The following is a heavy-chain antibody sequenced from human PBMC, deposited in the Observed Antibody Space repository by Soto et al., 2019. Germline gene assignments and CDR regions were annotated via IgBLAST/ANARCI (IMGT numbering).Heavy chain of an antibody. Sequence: LSLTCTVSGGSVSSGRYYWSWIRQPPGTGLEWIGYIYYSGSTNYNPSLKSRVTISVDTSKNQFSLKLSSVTAADTAVYYCARDRKCVEAGAAYYYYYGMDVWGQGTTVTVSS. CDR1: GGSVSSGRYY. CDR3: ARDRKCVEAGAAYYYYYGMDV. J-gene: IGHJ6*02. CDR2: IYYSGST. V-gene: IGHV4-61*01. D-gene: IGHD2-21*01.